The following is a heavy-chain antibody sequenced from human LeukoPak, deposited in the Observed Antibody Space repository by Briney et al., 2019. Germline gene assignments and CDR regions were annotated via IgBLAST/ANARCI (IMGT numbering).Heavy chain of an antibody. J-gene: IGHJ4*02. V-gene: IGHV4-59*01. Sequence: SETLSLTCTVSGGSISSYYWSWVRQPPGKGLEWIGYIYDSGSTNYNPSLKSRVTISVETTKNQFALKLSYVPAAEAAVYYCAGLELLQPLWGQGTLVTVSS. CDR1: GGSISSYY. CDR3: AGLELLQPL. CDR2: IYDSGST. D-gene: IGHD1-26*01.